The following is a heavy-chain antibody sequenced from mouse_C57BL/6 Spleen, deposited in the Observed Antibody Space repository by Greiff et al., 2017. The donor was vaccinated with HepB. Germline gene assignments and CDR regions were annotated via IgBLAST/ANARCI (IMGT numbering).Heavy chain of an antibody. Sequence: VQLQQSGPELVKPGASVKLSCKASGYTFTSYDINWVKQRPGQGLEWIGWIYPRDGSTKYNEKFKGKATLTVDTSSSTAYMELHSLTSEDSAVYFCAREGYYGSSYEGFAYWGQGTLVTVSA. V-gene: IGHV1-85*01. CDR2: IYPRDGST. J-gene: IGHJ3*01. CDR1: GYTFTSYD. CDR3: AREGYYGSSYEGFAY. D-gene: IGHD1-1*01.